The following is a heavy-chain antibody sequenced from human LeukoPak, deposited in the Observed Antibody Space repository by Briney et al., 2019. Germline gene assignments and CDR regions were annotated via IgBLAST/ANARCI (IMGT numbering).Heavy chain of an antibody. CDR2: IYYSGST. V-gene: IGHV4-59*08. J-gene: IGHJ4*02. Sequence: SETLSLTCTVSGGSISSYYWSWIRQPPGKGLEWIGYIYYSGSTDYNPSLKSRVTISVDTSKNQFSLKLSSVTAADTAVYYCASHPRDYYDSSGYYVYWGQGTLVTVSS. CDR1: GGSISSYY. D-gene: IGHD3-22*01. CDR3: ASHPRDYYDSSGYYVY.